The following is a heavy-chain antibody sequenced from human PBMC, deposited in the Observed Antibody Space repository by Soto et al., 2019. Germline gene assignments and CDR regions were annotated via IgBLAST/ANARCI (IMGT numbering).Heavy chain of an antibody. D-gene: IGHD4-4*01. J-gene: IGHJ6*02. CDR1: GFTFSGYS. CDR3: ARDYSTLYYYYGMDV. V-gene: IGHV4-59*01. CDR2: IYYSGST. Sequence: VQLVESGGGLVQWGGSLRLSCAASGFTFSGYSVNWVRQAPGKGLEWIGYIYYSGSTNYNPSLKSRVTISVDTSKNQFSLKLSSVTAADTAVYYCARDYSTLYYYYGMDVWGQGTTVTVSS.